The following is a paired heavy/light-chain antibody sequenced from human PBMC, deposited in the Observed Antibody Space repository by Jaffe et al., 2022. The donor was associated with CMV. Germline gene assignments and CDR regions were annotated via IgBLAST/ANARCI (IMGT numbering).Light chain of an antibody. Sequence: EFVLTQSPATLSFSPGERATLSCRASQSVSTYLAWYQQKPGQAPRLLIYDASTRAPGIPARFSGSGSGTDFTLTISSLEPEDFAVYYCQQRRSWPVFTFGPGTKVDFK. V-gene: IGKV3-11*01. J-gene: IGKJ3*01. CDR3: QQRRSWPVFT. CDR1: QSVSTY. CDR2: DAS.
Heavy chain of an antibody. J-gene: IGHJ6*02. Sequence: QVHLQQSGPGLVKPSQTLSLTCSVSGASISSGGYYWTWIRHLPGKGLEWVGNIYHSGTTYYNPSLKSRLTISVDTSKNDFSLRLTSVTAADTAVYYCARDTVDYGDYAPYGMDVWGQGTTVIVSS. CDR2: IYHSGTT. V-gene: IGHV4-31*03. CDR1: GASISSGGYY. D-gene: IGHD4-17*01. CDR3: ARDTVDYGDYAPYGMDV.